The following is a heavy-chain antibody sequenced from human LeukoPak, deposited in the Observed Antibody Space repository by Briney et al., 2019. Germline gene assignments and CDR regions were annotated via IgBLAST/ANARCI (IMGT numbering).Heavy chain of an antibody. D-gene: IGHD4-17*01. CDR3: ARTGTTHYFYYAMDV. CDR1: GYAFVNYG. J-gene: IGHJ6*02. CDR2: ISAYNGNT. Sequence: ASVKVSCKASGYAFVNYGIGWVRQAPGQGLQWMAWISAYNGNTNYAQLFQDRVTMTTDTSTSTAYMELRSLRSDDTAVYYCARTGTTHYFYYAMDVWGQGTTVTVSS. V-gene: IGHV1-18*01.